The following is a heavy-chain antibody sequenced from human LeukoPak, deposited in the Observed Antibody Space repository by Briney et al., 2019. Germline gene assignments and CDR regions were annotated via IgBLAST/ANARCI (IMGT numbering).Heavy chain of an antibody. V-gene: IGHV3-23*01. CDR2: IVASGGNT. Sequence: GGSLRLSCAASGFTFSSYAMSWVRQASGKGLEWVSAIVASGGNTYYTDSVKGRFTISRDNSKNTLYLQMNSLRAEDTAVYYCAKDLFLHYGDYEGTTNYFDYWGQGTLVTVSS. D-gene: IGHD4-17*01. J-gene: IGHJ4*02. CDR1: GFTFSSYA. CDR3: AKDLFLHYGDYEGTTNYFDY.